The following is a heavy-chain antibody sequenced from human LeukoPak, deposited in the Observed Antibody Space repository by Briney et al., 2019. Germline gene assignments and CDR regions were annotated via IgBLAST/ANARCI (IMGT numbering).Heavy chain of an antibody. Sequence: PGGSLRLSCAASGFTFSDYAMHWVRQAPGKGLEWLTVISYDGSNKYYADSVKGRFTISRDNAKNSLYLQMNSLRAEDTAVYYCARGGGDGSGWGQGTLVTVSS. CDR2: ISYDGSNK. CDR3: ARGGGDGSG. D-gene: IGHD2-21*01. CDR1: GFTFSDYA. V-gene: IGHV3-30*04. J-gene: IGHJ4*02.